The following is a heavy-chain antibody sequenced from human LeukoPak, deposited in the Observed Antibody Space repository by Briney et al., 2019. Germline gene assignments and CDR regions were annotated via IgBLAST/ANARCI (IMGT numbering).Heavy chain of an antibody. D-gene: IGHD6-19*01. CDR1: GGSISSSSYY. CDR2: IYYSGST. Sequence: SETLSLTCTVSGGSISSSSYYWGWIRQPPGKGLEWIGSIYYSGSTYYNPSLKSRVTISVDTSKNQFSLKLSSVTAADTAVYYCARGPRYSSGWDGPYYYGMDVWGQGTTVTVSS. CDR3: ARGPRYSSGWDGPYYYGMDV. J-gene: IGHJ6*02. V-gene: IGHV4-39*01.